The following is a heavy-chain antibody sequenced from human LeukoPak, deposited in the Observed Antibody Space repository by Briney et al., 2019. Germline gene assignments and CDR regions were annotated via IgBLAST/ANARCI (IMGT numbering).Heavy chain of an antibody. D-gene: IGHD3-22*01. J-gene: IGHJ4*02. Sequence: GGPLRLSCAASGFTFNTYTMNWVRQAPGKGLEWVSSISASSSYLYYADSVKGRFTISRDNAKNSLYLQMNSLRAEDTAVYYCARVYTMIVVVDYWGQGTLVTVSS. V-gene: IGHV3-21*01. CDR3: ARVYTMIVVVDY. CDR2: ISASSSYL. CDR1: GFTFNTYT.